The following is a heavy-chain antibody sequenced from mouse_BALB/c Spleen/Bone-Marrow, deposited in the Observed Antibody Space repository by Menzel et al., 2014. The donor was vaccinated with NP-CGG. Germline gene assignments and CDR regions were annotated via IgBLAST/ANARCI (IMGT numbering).Heavy chain of an antibody. CDR1: GYTFTSYW. Sequence: DLVKPGASVKLSCKAPGYTFTSYWINWVKQRPGQGPEWIGRIAPGSGNIYYNEMFKVKATLTVDASSSTAYIQLSSLSSEDSAVYFCARSYYVSSPYAMDYWGQGTSVTVSS. J-gene: IGHJ4*01. D-gene: IGHD1-1*01. CDR3: ARSYYVSSPYAMDY. CDR2: IAPGSGNI. V-gene: IGHV1S41*01.